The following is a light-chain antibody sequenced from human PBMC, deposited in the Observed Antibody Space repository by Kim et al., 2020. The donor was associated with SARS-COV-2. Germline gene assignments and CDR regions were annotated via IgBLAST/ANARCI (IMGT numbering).Light chain of an antibody. V-gene: IGKV1-27*01. J-gene: IGKJ1*01. CDR1: QGISNC. CDR3: QQCDSSPWT. Sequence: DIQMTQSPSSLSVSVGDRVTITCRASQGISNCLAWYQQKPGKVPKLLIYAASALRSGVPSRFSGSGSGTDFTLTITSLQPDDVAVYYCQQCDSSPWTFGHGTKVDIK. CDR2: AAS.